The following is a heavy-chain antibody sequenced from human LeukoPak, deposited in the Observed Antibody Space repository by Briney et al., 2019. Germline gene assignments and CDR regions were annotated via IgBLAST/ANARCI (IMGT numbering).Heavy chain of an antibody. J-gene: IGHJ4*02. D-gene: IGHD3-10*01. Sequence: PSETLSLTRTVSGGSISSYYWSWIRQPPGKGLEWIGYIYYSGSTNYNPSLKSRVTISVDTSKNQFSLKLSSVTAADTAVYYCARFAYGLPWYFDYWGQGTLVTVSS. CDR3: ARFAYGLPWYFDY. CDR1: GGSISSYY. CDR2: IYYSGST. V-gene: IGHV4-59*01.